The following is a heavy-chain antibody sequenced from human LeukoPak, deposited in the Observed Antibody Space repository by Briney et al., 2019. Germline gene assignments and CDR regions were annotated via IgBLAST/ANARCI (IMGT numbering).Heavy chain of an antibody. J-gene: IGHJ4*02. CDR1: GFTFSSYE. D-gene: IGHD3-10*01. CDR2: ISYDGSNK. CDR3: ARSGSIRGGSGSSYFDY. V-gene: IGHV3-30-3*01. Sequence: GGSLRLSCAASGFTFSSYEMNWVRQAPGKGLEWVAVISYDGSNKYYADSVKGRFTISRDNSKNTLYLQMNSLRAEDTAVYYCARSGSIRGGSGSSYFDYWGQGTLVTVSS.